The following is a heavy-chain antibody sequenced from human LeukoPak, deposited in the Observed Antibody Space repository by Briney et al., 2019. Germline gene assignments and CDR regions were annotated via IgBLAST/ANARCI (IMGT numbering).Heavy chain of an antibody. CDR1: GGSVSGGNYY. Sequence: PSETLSLTCTVSGGSVSGGNYYCSWIRQSPGKGLGWIGYIHYSGSTVYNPSLKSRVTMSIDTSKNQFSLNLSSATAADTAVYYCTRTGSTGGYWGQGTLVTDSS. V-gene: IGHV4-61*01. CDR3: TRTGSTGGY. CDR2: IHYSGST. D-gene: IGHD1-7*01. J-gene: IGHJ4*02.